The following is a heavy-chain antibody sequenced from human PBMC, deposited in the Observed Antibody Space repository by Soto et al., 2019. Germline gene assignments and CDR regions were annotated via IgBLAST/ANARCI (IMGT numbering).Heavy chain of an antibody. V-gene: IGHV4-59*01. CDR3: AGEGTYKSYYYSGMDV. Sequence: QVQLQESGPGLVKPSETLSLTCTVSGGSISSYYWSWIRQPPGKGLEWIGYIYYSGSTNYNPSLKSRVSISVDTSKNQFSLKLSSVTAADTAVYYCAGEGTYKSYYYSGMDVWGQGTTVTVSS. J-gene: IGHJ6*02. CDR2: IYYSGST. D-gene: IGHD1-1*01. CDR1: GGSISSYY.